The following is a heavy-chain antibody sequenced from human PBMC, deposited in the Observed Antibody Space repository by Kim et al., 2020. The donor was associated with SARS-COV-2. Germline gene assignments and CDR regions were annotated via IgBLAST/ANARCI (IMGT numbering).Heavy chain of an antibody. CDR3: AKEGRSGSYYTGWFDP. D-gene: IGHD3-10*01. V-gene: IGHV3-30*02. Sequence: SKKDRFTISRDKTKNTLYLQMNSLRTESTAVYYCAKEGRSGSYYTGWFDPWGQGTLVTVSS. J-gene: IGHJ5*02.